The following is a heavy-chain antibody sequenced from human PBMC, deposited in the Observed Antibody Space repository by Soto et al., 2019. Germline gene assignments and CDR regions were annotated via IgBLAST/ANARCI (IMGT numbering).Heavy chain of an antibody. CDR1: GFTFSSYA. CDR2: ISYDGSNK. Sequence: QVQLVESGGGVVQPGRSLRLSCAASGFTFSSYAMHWVRQAPGKGLEWVAVISYDGSNKYYADSVKGRFTISRDNSKNPLYLQMNSLRAEDTGGYYCASGDRCGYYPFDYWGQGTLVTVSS. D-gene: IGHD3-22*01. J-gene: IGHJ4*02. CDR3: ASGDRCGYYPFDY. V-gene: IGHV3-30-3*01.